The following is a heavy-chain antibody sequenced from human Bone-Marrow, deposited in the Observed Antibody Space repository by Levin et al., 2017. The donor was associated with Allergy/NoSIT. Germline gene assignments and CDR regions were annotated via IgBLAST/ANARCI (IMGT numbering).Heavy chain of an antibody. CDR2: ISAYNGNT. J-gene: IGHJ4*02. Sequence: ASVKVSCKASGYTFTSYGISWVRQAPGQGLEWMGWISAYNGNTNYAQKLQGRVTMTTDTSTSTAYMELRSLRSDDTAVYYCARDYDFWSGDDYFDYWGQGTLVTVSS. V-gene: IGHV1-18*01. D-gene: IGHD3-3*01. CDR1: GYTFTSYG. CDR3: ARDYDFWSGDDYFDY.